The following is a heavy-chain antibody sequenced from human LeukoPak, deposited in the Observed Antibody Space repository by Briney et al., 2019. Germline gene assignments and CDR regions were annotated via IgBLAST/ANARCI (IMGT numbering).Heavy chain of an antibody. CDR2: IYPGDSDT. V-gene: IGHV5-51*01. CDR3: ARPSASGSKSDRGWFDS. D-gene: IGHD3-10*01. CDR1: GYSFTNYW. J-gene: IGHJ5*01. Sequence: RGESLQIPCRASGYSFTNYWIGWVRQMPGKGLEWMGIIYPGDSDTRYSPSFQGQVTISVDKSTSTAYLQWSSLKASDTAMYYCARPSASGSKSDRGWFDSWGQGTLVTVSS.